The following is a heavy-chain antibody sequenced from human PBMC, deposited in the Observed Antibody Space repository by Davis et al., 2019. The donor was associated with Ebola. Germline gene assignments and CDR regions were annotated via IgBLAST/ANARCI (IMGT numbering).Heavy chain of an antibody. D-gene: IGHD3-22*01. CDR2: INPIFGTA. CDR3: ARRRWSSSGCIFS. Sequence: AASVKVSCKASGGTSSSNAISWVRQAPGQGLEWMGGINPIFGTANYAQKFQGRVTITADESTSTAYMELSSLRSEDTAVYYCARRRWSSSGCIFSWGQGTMVTVSS. V-gene: IGHV1-69*13. CDR1: GGTSSSNA. J-gene: IGHJ3*01.